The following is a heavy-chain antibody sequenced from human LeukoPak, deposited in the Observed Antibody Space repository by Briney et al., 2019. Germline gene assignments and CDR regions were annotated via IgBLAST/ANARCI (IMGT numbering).Heavy chain of an antibody. Sequence: PSETLSLTCTVSGGSISSGSYYWSWIRQPAGKGLEWIGRINTSGNSHYNPSLKSRVTISVDTSKNQFSLKLSSVTAADTAVYYCARDLGGYYYYMDVWGKGTTVTVSS. CDR2: INTSGNS. CDR3: ARDLGGYYYYMDV. V-gene: IGHV4-61*02. D-gene: IGHD3-16*01. CDR1: GGSISSGSYY. J-gene: IGHJ6*03.